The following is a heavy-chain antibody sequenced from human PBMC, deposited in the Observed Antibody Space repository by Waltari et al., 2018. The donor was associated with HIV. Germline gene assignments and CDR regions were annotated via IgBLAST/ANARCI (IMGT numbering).Heavy chain of an antibody. D-gene: IGHD3-10*01. Sequence: EVQLVESGGGLVQPGGSLGLSCAASGFTFSSYWLSWVRQAPGKGLEWVANIKQDGSEKYYVDSVKGRFTISRDNAKNSLYLQMNSLRAEDTAVYYCARETSDPQLNAFDIWGQGTMVTVSS. CDR2: IKQDGSEK. V-gene: IGHV3-7*01. J-gene: IGHJ3*02. CDR3: ARETSDPQLNAFDI. CDR1: GFTFSSYW.